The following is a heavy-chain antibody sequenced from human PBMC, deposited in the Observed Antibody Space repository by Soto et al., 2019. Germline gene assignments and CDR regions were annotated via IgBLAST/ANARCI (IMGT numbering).Heavy chain of an antibody. CDR2: ISYDGSNK. J-gene: IGHJ6*02. V-gene: IGHV3-30-3*01. CDR1: GFTFSSYA. Sequence: GGSLRLSCAASGFTFSSYAMHWVRQAPGKGLEWVAVISYDGSNKYYADSVKGRFTISRDNSKNTLYLQMNSLRAEDTAVYYCAREGLRFLAYYGMDVWGQGGTVTVSS. CDR3: AREGLRFLAYYGMDV. D-gene: IGHD3-3*01.